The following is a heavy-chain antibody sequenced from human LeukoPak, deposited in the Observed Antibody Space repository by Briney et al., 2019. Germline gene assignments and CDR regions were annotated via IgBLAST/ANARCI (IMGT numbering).Heavy chain of an antibody. V-gene: IGHV4-39*07. CDR2: IYYSGST. CDR3: ARAPRGTLAAAATT. CDR1: GGSISSSSYY. Sequence: PSETLSLTCTVSGGSISSSSYYWGWIRQPPGKGLEWIGSIYYSGSTYYNPSLKSRVTISVDTSKNQFSLKLSSVTAADTAVYYCARAPRGTLAAAATTWGQGTMVTVSS. J-gene: IGHJ3*01. D-gene: IGHD6-13*01.